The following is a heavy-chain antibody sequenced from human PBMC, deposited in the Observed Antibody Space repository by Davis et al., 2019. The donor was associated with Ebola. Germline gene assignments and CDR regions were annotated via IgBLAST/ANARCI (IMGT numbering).Heavy chain of an antibody. CDR3: ASTGGFGDYFDY. J-gene: IGHJ4*02. CDR1: GGSIISSSSY. CDR2: IYYSGIT. D-gene: IGHD3-16*01. V-gene: IGHV4-39*01. Sequence: MPSETLSLTCTVSGGSIISSSSYWGWIRQPPRKGLEWIGSIYYSGITYYNPSLKSRVTISVDMSKNQFSLQLSSVTAADTAMYHCASTGGFGDYFDYWGQGTLVTVSS.